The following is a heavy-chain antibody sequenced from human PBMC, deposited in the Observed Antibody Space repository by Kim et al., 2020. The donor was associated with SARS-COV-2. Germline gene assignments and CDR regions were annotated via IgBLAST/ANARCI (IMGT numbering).Heavy chain of an antibody. V-gene: IGHV1-69*13. CDR1: GGTFSSYA. D-gene: IGHD3-10*01. CDR3: ASPPPGTHMVRGVTWFDP. J-gene: IGHJ5*02. Sequence: SVKVSCKASGGTFSSYAISWVRQAPGQGLEWMGGIIPIFGTANYAQKFQGRVTITADESTSTAYMELSSLRSEDTAVYYCASPPPGTHMVRGVTWFDPWGQGTLVTVSS. CDR2: IIPIFGTA.